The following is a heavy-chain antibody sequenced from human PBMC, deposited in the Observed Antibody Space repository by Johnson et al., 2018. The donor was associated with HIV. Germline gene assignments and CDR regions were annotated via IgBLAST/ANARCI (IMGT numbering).Heavy chain of an antibody. Sequence: VQLVESGGGCARPGGSLRLSCAVSEFNFNKAWMSWVRQAPGKGLEWIGHIKSKGDGATTDYAAPVRGRFTISSDDSKNTLFLQMKNLKIEDTGLYFCTTGQVNNVMGRFTFQGPGFDFWGQGTMGPGS. CDR1: EFNFNKAW. J-gene: IGHJ3*01. V-gene: IGHV3-15*01. D-gene: IGHD2/OR15-2a*01. CDR3: TTGQVNNVMGRFTFQGPGFDF. CDR2: IKSKGDGATT.